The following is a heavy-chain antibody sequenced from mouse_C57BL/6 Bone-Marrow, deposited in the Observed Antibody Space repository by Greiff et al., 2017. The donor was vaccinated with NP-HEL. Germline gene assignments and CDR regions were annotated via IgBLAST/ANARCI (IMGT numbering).Heavy chain of an antibody. CDR2: ITHSGET. Sequence: VKLMESGPGLVKPSQSLFLTCSITGFPITSGYYWIWIRQSPGKPLEWMGYITHSGETFYNPSLQSPISITREPSKNQFFLQLNSVTTADTAMYYCAGERAVCWGGVLFGVGGTGTADSVST. CDR3: AGERAVCWGGVLFGV. D-gene: IGHD1-1*01. CDR1: GFPITSGYY. J-gene: IGHJ1*03. V-gene: IGHV12-3*01.